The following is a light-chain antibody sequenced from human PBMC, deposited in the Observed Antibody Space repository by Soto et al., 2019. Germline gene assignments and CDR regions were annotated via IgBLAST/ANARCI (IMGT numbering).Light chain of an antibody. Sequence: QSVLTQSPSVSAAPGQKVTISCSGTSSNIGNNYVSWYQQLPGTAPKLLIYDSNKRPSGIPDRFSGSKSGTSATLGITGLQTGDEADYYCGTWDSSLSTLMFGGGTKVTVL. V-gene: IGLV1-51*01. CDR1: SSNIGNNY. CDR3: GTWDSSLSTLM. CDR2: DSN. J-gene: IGLJ3*02.